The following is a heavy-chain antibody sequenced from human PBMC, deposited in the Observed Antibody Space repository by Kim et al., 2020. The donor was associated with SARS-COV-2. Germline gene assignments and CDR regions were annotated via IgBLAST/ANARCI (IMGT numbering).Heavy chain of an antibody. J-gene: IGHJ5*02. Sequence: YHPAPKSRITIAVDTPRNQFSLKLSSVTAADTAVYYWARRTAVAGGWFDPWGQGTLVTVSS. V-gene: IGHV4-39*01. D-gene: IGHD6-19*01. CDR3: ARRTAVAGGWFDP.